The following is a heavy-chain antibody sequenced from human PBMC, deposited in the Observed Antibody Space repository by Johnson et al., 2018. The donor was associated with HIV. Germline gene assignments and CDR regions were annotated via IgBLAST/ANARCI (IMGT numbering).Heavy chain of an antibody. V-gene: IGHV3-33*08. CDR2: IWYDGSNK. CDR1: GFTFSSYA. CDR3: ARGDYGDYLNAFDI. J-gene: IGHJ3*02. D-gene: IGHD4-17*01. Sequence: QVQLVESGGGLVKPGGSLRLSCAASGFTFSSYAMSWVRQAPGKGLEWVAVIWYDGSNKYYADSVKGRFTISRDNSKNTLYLQMNSLRAGDTAVYYCARGDYGDYLNAFDIWGQGTMVTVSS.